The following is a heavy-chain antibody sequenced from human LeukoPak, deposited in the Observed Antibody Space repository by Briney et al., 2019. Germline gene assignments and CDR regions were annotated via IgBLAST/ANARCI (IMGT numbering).Heavy chain of an antibody. V-gene: IGHV1-8*01. CDR3: ARVGSWSDYNYYYYGMDV. J-gene: IGHJ6*02. CDR1: GYTITSYD. CDR2: MNPNSGNT. D-gene: IGHD6-13*01. Sequence: ASVKVSCKASGYTITSYDINWVRQATGQGLEWMGWMNPNSGNTGYAQKFQGRVTMTRNTSISTAYMELSSLRSEDTAVYYCARVGSWSDYNYYYYGMDVWGQGTTVTVSS.